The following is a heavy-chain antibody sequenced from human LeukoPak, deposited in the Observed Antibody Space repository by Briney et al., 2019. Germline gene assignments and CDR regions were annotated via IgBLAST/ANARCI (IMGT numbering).Heavy chain of an antibody. J-gene: IGHJ4*02. Sequence: GGSLRLSCVASGFTFSTYAMHWVRQAPGKGLEWVAVILYDGNNKYYADSVKGRFTISRDNSKNTLYLQMNSLRAEDTAVYYCAKGGSGYYVFDYWGQGTLVTVSS. CDR1: GFTFSTYA. V-gene: IGHV3-30-3*01. CDR2: ILYDGNNK. CDR3: AKGGSGYYVFDY. D-gene: IGHD3-22*01.